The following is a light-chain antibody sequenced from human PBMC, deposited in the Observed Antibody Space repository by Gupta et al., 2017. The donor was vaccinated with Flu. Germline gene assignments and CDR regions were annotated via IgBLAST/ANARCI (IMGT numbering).Light chain of an antibody. CDR3: QPYDNLPLT. J-gene: IGKJ4*01. CDR1: QDISNY. V-gene: IGKV1-33*01. Sequence: DIQMTQSPSSLSASVGDRVTITCQASQDISNYLNWYQQKPGKAPKLLIYDASNFETGVPSRFSGSGSCTDFTFTISSLQPEDIATYYCQPYDNLPLTFGGGTKVEIK. CDR2: DAS.